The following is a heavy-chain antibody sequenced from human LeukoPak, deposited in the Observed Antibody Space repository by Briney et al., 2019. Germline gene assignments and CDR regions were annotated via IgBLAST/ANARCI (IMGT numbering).Heavy chain of an antibody. CDR2: IYPGDSDT. V-gene: IGHV5-51*01. Sequence: GESLKISCKGSGYSFNTYWIGWVRQMPGKGLEWMGIIYPGDSDTKYSPSFQGQVTISADKSISTAYLQWSSLKASDTAMYYCARQVRGVSRYYFDYWGQGTLVTVSS. J-gene: IGHJ4*02. CDR3: ARQVRGVSRYYFDY. D-gene: IGHD3-10*01. CDR1: GYSFNTYW.